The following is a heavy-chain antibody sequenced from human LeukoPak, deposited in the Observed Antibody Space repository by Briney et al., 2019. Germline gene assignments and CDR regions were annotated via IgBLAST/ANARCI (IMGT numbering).Heavy chain of an antibody. J-gene: IGHJ6*03. CDR1: GYSFTSYW. CDR3: ARLFGIFGSSGYYYYYMDV. V-gene: IGHV5-51*01. Sequence: GESLKISCKGSGYSFTSYWIGWVRQMPGKGLEWMGIIYPGDSDTRYSPSFQGQVTISADKSISTAYLQWSSLKASDTAMYYCARLFGIFGSSGYYYYYMDVWGKGTTVTVSS. D-gene: IGHD3-3*01. CDR2: IYPGDSDT.